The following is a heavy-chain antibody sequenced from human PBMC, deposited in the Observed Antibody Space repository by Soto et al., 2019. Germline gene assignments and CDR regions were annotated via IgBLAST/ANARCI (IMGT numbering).Heavy chain of an antibody. D-gene: IGHD2-15*01. V-gene: IGHV3-9*01. CDR3: TRGGPDAFCGGGRCYFDY. Sequence: EVQLVESGGGLVQPGRSLRLSCAASGFTFDDFAMHWVRRVPGKGLEWVSSLTWNSNVIGYADSVKGRFTISRDNAKNPLYLQMNSLRPEDTAFYYCTRGGPDAFCGGGRCYFDYWGQGTLVTVSS. CDR1: GFTFDDFA. J-gene: IGHJ4*02. CDR2: LTWNSNVI.